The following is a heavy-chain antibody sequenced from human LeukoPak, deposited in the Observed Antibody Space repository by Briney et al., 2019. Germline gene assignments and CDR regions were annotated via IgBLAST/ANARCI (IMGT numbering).Heavy chain of an antibody. CDR3: PKDRSLVPAAMWEIDREGYFDY. Sequence: PGGSLRLSCAASGFTFSSYAMSWVRQAPGKGLEGVSAISCSGGSTYYADSVKGRFTISRDNSKNRLYRQMHSTRAEATAVYYCPKDRSLVPAAMWEIDREGYFDYWGQGTLVTGSS. V-gene: IGHV3-23*01. D-gene: IGHD2-2*01. CDR1: GFTFSSYA. CDR2: ISCSGGST. J-gene: IGHJ4*02.